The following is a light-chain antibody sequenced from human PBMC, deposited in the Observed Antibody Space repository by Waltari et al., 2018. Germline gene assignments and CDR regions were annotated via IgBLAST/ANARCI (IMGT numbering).Light chain of an antibody. Sequence: EIVLTQSPGTLSLSPGERATLSCRASPGVSSSYLAWYQQPPGQAPSLLLYGASSRATCITDRFRGSGSGTDFTLNIRRLEPEDFAVYYCQQYGSSPPFTFGQGTKLEIK. CDR3: QQYGSSPPFT. CDR2: GAS. J-gene: IGKJ2*01. CDR1: PGVSSSY. V-gene: IGKV3-20*01.